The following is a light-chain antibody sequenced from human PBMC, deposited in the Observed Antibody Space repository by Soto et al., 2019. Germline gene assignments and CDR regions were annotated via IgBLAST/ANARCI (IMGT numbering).Light chain of an antibody. V-gene: IGKV3D-15*02. Sequence: EVVMKQSPATLSVSPGERATLSGRASQSVSSNLAWYQQKPGQAPRLLIYGASTRATGIPARFSGSGSGTEFTLTISSLQSEDFAVYYCQQYGTSPITFGQGTRLEIK. CDR3: QQYGTSPIT. J-gene: IGKJ5*01. CDR1: QSVSSN. CDR2: GAS.